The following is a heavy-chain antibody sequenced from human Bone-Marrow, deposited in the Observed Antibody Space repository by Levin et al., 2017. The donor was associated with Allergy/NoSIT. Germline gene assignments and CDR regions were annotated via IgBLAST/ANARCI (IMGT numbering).Heavy chain of an antibody. J-gene: IGHJ4*02. CDR1: GFAFSNYW. Sequence: HPGGSLRLSCAASGFAFSNYWMHWVRQAPGKGLVWVSRINRGGTSTTYADSVKGRFTISRDNAKNTLNLQMNSLRAEDTAVYYCARDPFAYNFGSGSYLDYWGQGTLVSVSS. CDR3: ARDPFAYNFGSGSYLDY. D-gene: IGHD3-10*01. CDR2: INRGGTST. V-gene: IGHV3-74*01.